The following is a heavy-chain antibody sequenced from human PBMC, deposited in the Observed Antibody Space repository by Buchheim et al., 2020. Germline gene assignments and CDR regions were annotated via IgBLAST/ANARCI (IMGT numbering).Heavy chain of an antibody. CDR1: GGSFSGYY. CDR2: INHSGST. J-gene: IGHJ6*02. CDR3: ARWRARASGSDGMDV. Sequence: QVQLQQWGAGLLKPSETLSLTCAVYGGSFSGYYWSWIRQPPGKGLEWIGEINHSGSTNYNPSLKSRVTISVDTSKNQFSLKLSSVTVADTAVYYCARWRARASGSDGMDVWGQGTT. D-gene: IGHD3-10*01. V-gene: IGHV4-34*01.